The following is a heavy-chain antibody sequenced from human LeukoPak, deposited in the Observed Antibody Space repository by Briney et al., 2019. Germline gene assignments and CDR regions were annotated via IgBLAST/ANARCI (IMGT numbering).Heavy chain of an antibody. V-gene: IGHV3-23*01. CDR3: AKIWTYYYGLGSYTHFDY. J-gene: IGHJ4*02. CDR1: GFTFNNYG. D-gene: IGHD3-10*01. Sequence: GGTLRLSCVASGFTFNNYGMSWVRQAPGKGLEWVSAIGGSGGNTHYADSVKGRLTISRDNSKNMLYLQMNSLRVEDTAVYYCAKIWTYYYGLGSYTHFDYWGQGTLVTVSS. CDR2: IGGSGGNT.